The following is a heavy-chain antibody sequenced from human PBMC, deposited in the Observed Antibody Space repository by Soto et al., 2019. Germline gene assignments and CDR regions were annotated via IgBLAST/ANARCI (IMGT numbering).Heavy chain of an antibody. CDR3: AKGTVPAAIRRDYFDY. Sequence: WGSLRLSCSASVFTCSTYAMSWLRQAPGKGLEWVSAISGSGDSTYYADSVKGRFTISRDNSKNTLYLQMNSLRAEDTAVYYCAKGTVPAAIRRDYFDYWGQGTLVTVSS. J-gene: IGHJ4*02. D-gene: IGHD2-2*02. CDR1: VFTCSTYA. V-gene: IGHV3-23*01. CDR2: ISGSGDST.